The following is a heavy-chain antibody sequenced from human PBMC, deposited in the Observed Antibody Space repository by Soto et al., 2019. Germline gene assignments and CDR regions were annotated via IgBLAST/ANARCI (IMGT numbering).Heavy chain of an antibody. CDR1: GFTFSGSA. Sequence: EVQLVESGGGLVQPGGSLKLSCAVSGFTFSGSAMHWVRQASGKGLEWVGRIRSKSNSYATAYAASVKGRITISRDDSKNTAYLQMNSLKTEYTAVYYCTRGYGDYVRDYWGQGTLVTVSS. CDR3: TRGYGDYVRDY. D-gene: IGHD4-17*01. CDR2: IRSKSNSYAT. J-gene: IGHJ4*02. V-gene: IGHV3-73*01.